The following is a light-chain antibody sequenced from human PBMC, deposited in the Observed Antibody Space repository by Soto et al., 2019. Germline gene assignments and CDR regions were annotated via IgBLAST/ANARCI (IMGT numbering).Light chain of an antibody. J-gene: IGKJ1*01. CDR3: QQYGSYWT. CDR2: RAS. CDR1: QSVSSSY. Sequence: EIVLTQSPGTLSSSPGERATLSCRASQSVSSSYLAWYQQKPGQAPRLLIYRASSRATGIPDRFSGSGSGTDFTLTISRLEPEDFAVYYCQQYGSYWTFGQGTKVDIK. V-gene: IGKV3-20*01.